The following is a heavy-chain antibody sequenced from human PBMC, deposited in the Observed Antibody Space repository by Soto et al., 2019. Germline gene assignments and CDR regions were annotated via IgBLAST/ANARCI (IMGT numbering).Heavy chain of an antibody. CDR2: IYYSGST. Sequence: ASETLSLTCTVSGGSISNYYWTWIRQPPGKGLEWIGYIYYSGSTNYNPSLKSRVTISVDTSKNQFSLKLSSVTAADTAVYYCAREKPYSSSWYHDYWGQGTLVTVSS. CDR1: GGSISNYY. D-gene: IGHD6-13*01. J-gene: IGHJ4*02. V-gene: IGHV4-59*01. CDR3: AREKPYSSSWYHDY.